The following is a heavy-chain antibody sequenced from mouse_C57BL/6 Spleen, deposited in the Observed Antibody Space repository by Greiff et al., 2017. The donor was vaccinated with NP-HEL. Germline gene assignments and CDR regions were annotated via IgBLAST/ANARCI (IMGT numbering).Heavy chain of an antibody. CDR3: ARNYYGSSPYWYFDV. CDR1: GFSLSTFGMG. V-gene: IGHV8-8*01. D-gene: IGHD1-1*01. CDR2: IWWDDDK. J-gene: IGHJ1*03. Sequence: QVTLKVCGPGILQPSQTLSLTCSFSGFSLSTFGMGVGWIRQPSGEGLEWLAHIWWDDDKYYNPALKSRLTISKDTSKNQVFLKIANVDTADTATYYCARNYYGSSPYWYFDVWGTGTTVTVSS.